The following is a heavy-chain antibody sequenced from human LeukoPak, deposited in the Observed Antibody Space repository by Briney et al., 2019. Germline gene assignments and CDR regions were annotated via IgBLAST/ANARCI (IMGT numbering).Heavy chain of an antibody. J-gene: IGHJ4*02. CDR3: ASGDGYNFGFAY. CDR1: GGSFSGYY. D-gene: IGHD5-24*01. Sequence: SETLSLTCAVYGGSFSGYYWSWIRQPPGKGLEWIGYIYYSGSTNYNPSLKSRVTISVDTSKNQFSLKLSSVTAADTAVYYCASGDGYNFGFAYWGQGTLVTVSS. CDR2: IYYSGST. V-gene: IGHV4-59*01.